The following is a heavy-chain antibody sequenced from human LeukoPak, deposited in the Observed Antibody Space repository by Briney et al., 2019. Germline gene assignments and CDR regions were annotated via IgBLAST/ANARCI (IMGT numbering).Heavy chain of an antibody. V-gene: IGHV4-30-2*01. CDR2: IYHSGST. D-gene: IGHD5-18*01. CDR3: ARARGYSYGSGPYFDY. Sequence: PSEILSLTCAVSGGSISSGGYSWSWIRQPPGKGLEWIGYIYHSGSTYYNPSLKSRVTISVDRSKNQFSLKLSSVTAADTAVYYCARARGYSYGSGPYFDYWGQGTLVTVSS. J-gene: IGHJ4*02. CDR1: GGSISSGGYS.